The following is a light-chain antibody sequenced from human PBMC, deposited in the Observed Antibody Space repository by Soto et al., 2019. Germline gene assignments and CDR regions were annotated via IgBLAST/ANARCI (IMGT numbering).Light chain of an antibody. CDR1: QSVSSH. V-gene: IGKV3-15*01. CDR2: AAS. J-gene: IGKJ1*01. Sequence: DRVMTQSPATMCAYPRGRVTVSCISRQSVSSHLAWYQQRPGQAPRLLINAASIRATDIPNRISGSGSGTEFTLTISSLQSEDFAVYYCQQYNNWPWTFGQGTKVDI. CDR3: QQYNNWPWT.